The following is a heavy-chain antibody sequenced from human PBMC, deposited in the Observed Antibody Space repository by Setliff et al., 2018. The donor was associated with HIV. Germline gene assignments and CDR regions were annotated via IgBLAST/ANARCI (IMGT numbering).Heavy chain of an antibody. CDR2: IIPIFGTT. CDR1: GDTFSTYT. D-gene: IGHD3-16*01. Sequence: RASVKVSCKASGDTFSTYTISWVRQAPGQGLAWMGGIIPIFGTTNYAQNFQGRFTITADQSTSTAYMELSSLRSEDTAMYYCARGGLYDTGDWIDPWGQGTLVTVSS. V-gene: IGHV1-69*13. CDR3: ARGGLYDTGDWIDP. J-gene: IGHJ5*02.